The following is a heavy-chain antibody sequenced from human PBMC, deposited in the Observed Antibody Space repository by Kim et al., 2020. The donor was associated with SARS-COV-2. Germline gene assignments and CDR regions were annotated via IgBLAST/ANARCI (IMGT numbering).Heavy chain of an antibody. J-gene: IGHJ4*02. Sequence: TNYNPSLKGRVTISVDKSKNQFSLKLSSVTAADTAVYYCARAVAGGRFDYWGQGTLVTVSS. V-gene: IGHV4-4*02. CDR2: T. CDR3: ARAVAGGRFDY. D-gene: IGHD2-15*01.